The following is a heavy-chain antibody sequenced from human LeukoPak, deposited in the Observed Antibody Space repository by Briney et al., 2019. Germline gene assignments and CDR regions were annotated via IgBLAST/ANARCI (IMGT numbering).Heavy chain of an antibody. V-gene: IGHV3-11*04. CDR1: GFTFSDYY. CDR2: ISSGSTI. J-gene: IGHJ4*02. D-gene: IGHD3-22*01. CDR3: ARGYGGYRIDY. Sequence: GGSLRLSCAASGFTFSDYYMSWIRQAPGKGLEWVSYISSGSTIYYADSVKGRFTISRDNAKNSLYLQMNSLRAEDTAVYYCARGYGGYRIDYWGQGTLVTVSS.